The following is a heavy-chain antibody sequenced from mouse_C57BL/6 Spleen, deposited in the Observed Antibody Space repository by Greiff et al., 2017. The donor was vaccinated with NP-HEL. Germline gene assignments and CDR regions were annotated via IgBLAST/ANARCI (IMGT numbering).Heavy chain of an antibody. V-gene: IGHV1-26*01. Sequence: EVQLQQSGPELVKPGASVKISCKASGYTFTDYYMNWVKQSHGKSLEWIGDINPNNGGTSYNQKFKGKATLTVYKSSSTAYMELRSLTSEDSAVYYCARPDYYGSSYVWGTGTTVTVSS. CDR2: INPNNGGT. CDR3: ARPDYYGSSYV. J-gene: IGHJ1*03. CDR1: GYTFTDYY. D-gene: IGHD1-1*01.